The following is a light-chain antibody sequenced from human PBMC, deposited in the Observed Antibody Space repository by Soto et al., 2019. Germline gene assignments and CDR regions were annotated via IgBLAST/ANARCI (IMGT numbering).Light chain of an antibody. V-gene: IGLV1-44*01. CDR3: ATWDDSLNAVV. Sequence: QPVLTQPPSASGTPGQRVTISCSGSSSNIESNTVNWYQQLPGTAPKLLIHSQSQRPSGVPDRFSGSKSGTSASLAISGLQPEDEADYYCATWDDSLNAVVFGGGTKLTVL. J-gene: IGLJ2*01. CDR1: SSNIESNT. CDR2: SQS.